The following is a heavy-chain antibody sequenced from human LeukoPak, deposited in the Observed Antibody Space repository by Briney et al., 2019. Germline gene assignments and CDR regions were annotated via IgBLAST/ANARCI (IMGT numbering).Heavy chain of an antibody. CDR1: GFTFSTYW. CDR2: IKEDGSQK. CDR3: ARDRGWLTFDY. V-gene: IGHV3-7*01. D-gene: IGHD5-24*01. J-gene: IGHJ4*02. Sequence: PGGSLRLSCAASGFTFSTYWMTWVRQAPGKGLEWVANIKEDGSQKYYVDSVKGRFTISRDNAKNSLYLQMNSLGAEDTAVYYCARDRGWLTFDYWGQGTLATVSS.